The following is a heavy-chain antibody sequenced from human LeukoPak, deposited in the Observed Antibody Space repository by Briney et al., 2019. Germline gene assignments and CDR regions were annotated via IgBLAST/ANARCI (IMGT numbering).Heavy chain of an antibody. V-gene: IGHV3-23*01. D-gene: IGHD6-6*01. J-gene: IGHJ4*02. CDR3: AKSPYIASHIYFDY. CDR2: IVGRGGTT. Sequence: GGSLRLSCAASGFTFSSYAMSWVRQTPGKGLEWVSTIVGRGGTTYFADSVKGRFTISRDNSKNTLYLQMSSLRAEDTALYYCAKSPYIASHIYFDYWGQGTLVTVSS. CDR1: GFTFSSYA.